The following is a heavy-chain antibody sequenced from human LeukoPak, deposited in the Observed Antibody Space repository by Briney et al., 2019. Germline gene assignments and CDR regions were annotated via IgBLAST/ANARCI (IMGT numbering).Heavy chain of an antibody. D-gene: IGHD1-26*01. CDR3: AKVYLTGRSGSYFDY. CDR1: GFTFSSYA. Sequence: GGSLRLSCAASGFTFSSYAMHWVRQAPGKGLEWVAVISYDGSNKYYADSVKGRFTISRDNSKNTLYLQMNSLRAEDTAVYYCAKVYLTGRSGSYFDYWGQGTLVTVSS. CDR2: ISYDGSNK. V-gene: IGHV3-30*04. J-gene: IGHJ4*02.